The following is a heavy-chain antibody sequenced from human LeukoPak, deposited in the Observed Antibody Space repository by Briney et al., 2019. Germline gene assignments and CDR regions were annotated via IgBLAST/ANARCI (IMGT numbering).Heavy chain of an antibody. CDR2: IYTGGGT. Sequence: SGGSLRLSCAASGFSISHYYVTWVRQTPGKGLDWVSVIYTGGGTNYGDSVKGRFTISRDNSKNTLYLQMNSLRADDTAIYYCARGQAYCGADCYSDWGQGTLVTVSS. CDR1: GFSISHYY. CDR3: ARGQAYCGADCYSD. V-gene: IGHV3-66*01. D-gene: IGHD2-21*02. J-gene: IGHJ4*02.